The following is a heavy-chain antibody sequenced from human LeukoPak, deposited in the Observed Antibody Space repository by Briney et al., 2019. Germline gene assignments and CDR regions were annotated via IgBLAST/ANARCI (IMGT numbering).Heavy chain of an antibody. CDR1: GFTFSRYW. CDR2: MNSDGSNT. CDR3: ARDICSGIGCYPRAPFDY. V-gene: IGHV3-74*01. J-gene: IGHJ4*02. D-gene: IGHD2-15*01. Sequence: GGSLRLSCAASGFTFSRYWMHLVRQAPGEGLVWVSRMNSDGSNTNYADSVKGRFTISRDNAKNTLYLQMNSLRADDTAVYYCARDICSGIGCYPRAPFDYWGQGTLVTVSS.